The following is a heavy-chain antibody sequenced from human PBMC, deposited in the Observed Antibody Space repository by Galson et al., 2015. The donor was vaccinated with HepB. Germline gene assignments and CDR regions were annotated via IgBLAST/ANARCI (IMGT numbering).Heavy chain of an antibody. Sequence: SLRLSCAASGFTFSEYYISWIRQAPGKGLEWVSYISSSSSYTNYADSVKGRFTISRDNAKNSLYLQMNSLRAEDTAVYYCARDQLGYCSGGSCYYYGMDVWGQGTTVTVSS. V-gene: IGHV3-11*06. D-gene: IGHD2-15*01. J-gene: IGHJ6*02. CDR2: ISSSSSYT. CDR1: GFTFSEYY. CDR3: ARDQLGYCSGGSCYYYGMDV.